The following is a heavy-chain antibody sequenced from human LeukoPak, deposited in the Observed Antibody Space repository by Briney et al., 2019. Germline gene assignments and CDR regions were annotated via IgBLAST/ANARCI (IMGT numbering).Heavy chain of an antibody. V-gene: IGHV3-48*04. J-gene: IGHJ6*04. Sequence: GGSLRLSCAASGFIFTNYGMNWVRQAPGKGLEWVSYISRSSDSIYYADSVKGRFTISRDSAKNTLYLQMNSLRAEETAVYYCARDRGYGYVWGKGTTVTVSS. D-gene: IGHD3-10*01. CDR1: GFIFTNYG. CDR3: ARDRGYGYV. CDR2: ISRSSDSI.